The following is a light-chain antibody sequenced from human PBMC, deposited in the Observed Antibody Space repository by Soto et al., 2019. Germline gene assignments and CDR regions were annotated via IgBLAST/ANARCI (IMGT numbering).Light chain of an antibody. J-gene: IGLJ1*01. CDR3: CSYAGSTTYYV. CDR2: EGS. V-gene: IGLV2-23*01. CDR1: SSDVGSYNL. Sequence: QSALTQPASVSGSPGQSITISCTGTSSDVGSYNLVSWHQQYPGKAPKLMIYEGSKRPSGVSNRFSGSKSGNTASLTISGLQAEDDADYYCCSYAGSTTYYVFGTGTKVTVL.